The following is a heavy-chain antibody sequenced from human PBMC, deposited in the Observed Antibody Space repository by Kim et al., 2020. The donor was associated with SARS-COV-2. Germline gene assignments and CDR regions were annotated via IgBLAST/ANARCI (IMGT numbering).Heavy chain of an antibody. CDR2: INPSGGST. CDR3: ARDGNDYGDYRVYGMDV. CDR1: GYTFTSYY. Sequence: ASVKVSCKASGYTFTSYYMHWVRQAPGQGLEWMGIINPSGGSTSYAQKFQGRVTMTRDTSTSTVYMELSSLRSEDTAVYYCARDGNDYGDYRVYGMDVWGQGTTVTVSS. J-gene: IGHJ6*02. D-gene: IGHD4-17*01. V-gene: IGHV1-46*01.